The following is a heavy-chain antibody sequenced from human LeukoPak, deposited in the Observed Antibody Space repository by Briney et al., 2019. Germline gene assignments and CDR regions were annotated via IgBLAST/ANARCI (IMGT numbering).Heavy chain of an antibody. V-gene: IGHV3-15*07. CDR2: IKSKTDGGTT. D-gene: IGHD3-22*01. Sequence: MSGGSLRLSCAASGFTFSNAWMNWVRQAPGKGLEWVGRIKSKTDGGTTDYAAPVKGRFTISRDDSKNTLYLQMNSLKTEDTAVYYCTTASGVTHYYDSSGYYYYYWGQGTLVTVSS. CDR3: TTASGVTHYYDSSGYYYYY. J-gene: IGHJ4*02. CDR1: GFTFSNAW.